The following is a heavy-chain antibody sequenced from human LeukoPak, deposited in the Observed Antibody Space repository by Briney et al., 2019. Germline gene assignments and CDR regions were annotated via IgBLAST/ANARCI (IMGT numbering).Heavy chain of an antibody. D-gene: IGHD3-10*01. CDR1: GFTFSSYA. Sequence: PGGSLRLSCAASGFTFSSYAMSWVRQAPGKGLEWVSAISGSGGSTYYADSVKGRFTISRDNSKNALYLQMNSLRAEDTAVYYCAKDGLRGVIIRFHDYWGQGTLVTVSS. CDR3: AKDGLRGVIIRFHDY. V-gene: IGHV3-23*01. CDR2: ISGSGGST. J-gene: IGHJ4*02.